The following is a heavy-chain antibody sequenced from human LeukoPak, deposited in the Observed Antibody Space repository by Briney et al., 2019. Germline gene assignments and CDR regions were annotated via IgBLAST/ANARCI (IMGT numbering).Heavy chain of an antibody. J-gene: IGHJ5*02. CDR1: GDSISSTRHY. CDR3: ARRGNSCTNWFDP. Sequence: SETLSLTCTVSGDSISSTRHYWGWIRQPPGTGLEWIGSIHYSGSTDYNPSLKSRVTISVDTSKNQFSLKLSSVTAADTAVYYCARRGNSCTNWFDPWGQGTLVTVSS. D-gene: IGHD6-13*01. V-gene: IGHV4-39*01. CDR2: IHYSGST.